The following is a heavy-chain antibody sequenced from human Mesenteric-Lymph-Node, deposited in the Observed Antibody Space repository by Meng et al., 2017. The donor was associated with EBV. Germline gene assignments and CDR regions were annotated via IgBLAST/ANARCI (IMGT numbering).Heavy chain of an antibody. CDR2: MYYSGIT. CDR1: GDSVSSGSKY. V-gene: IGHV4-61*01. D-gene: IGHD5-12*01. Sequence: QVQLQESGPGLGKPSETLSLTCTVSGDSVSSGSKYWSWIRQSPGKGLEWIGYMYYSGITKYNPSLKSRVTISVDTSKNQFSLKLSSVTAADTALYYCARDLGYSGYYPAYWGQGTLVTVSS. CDR3: ARDLGYSGYYPAY. J-gene: IGHJ4*02.